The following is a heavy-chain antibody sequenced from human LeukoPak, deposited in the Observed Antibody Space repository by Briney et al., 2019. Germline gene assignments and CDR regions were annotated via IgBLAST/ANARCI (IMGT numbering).Heavy chain of an antibody. V-gene: IGHV3-30*02. CDR2: IRYDGSYK. J-gene: IGHJ4*02. Sequence: GGSLRLSCAASGFTFSSYVMHWVRQAPGKGLEWVAFIRYDGSYKYYADSVKGRFTISRDNAKNSLFLQMDSLRGEDTAVYYCARCTTGKTFGSLREIKKSREIDYWGQGTLVTVSS. CDR1: GFTFSSYV. D-gene: IGHD1-1*01. CDR3: ARCTTGKTFGSLREIKKSREIDY.